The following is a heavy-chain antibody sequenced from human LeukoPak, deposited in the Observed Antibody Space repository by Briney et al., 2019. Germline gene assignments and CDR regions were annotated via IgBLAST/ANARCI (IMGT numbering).Heavy chain of an antibody. CDR3: ARVHMTSKKTFDY. D-gene: IGHD2-21*01. V-gene: IGHV1-2*02. Sequence: ASVKVSCKASGYTFTGYYMHWVRQAPGQGLEWMGWINPNSGGTNYAQMFQGRVTMTRDTSISTAYMELSRLRSDDTAVYYCARVHMTSKKTFDYWGQGTLVTVSS. CDR2: INPNSGGT. CDR1: GYTFTGYY. J-gene: IGHJ4*02.